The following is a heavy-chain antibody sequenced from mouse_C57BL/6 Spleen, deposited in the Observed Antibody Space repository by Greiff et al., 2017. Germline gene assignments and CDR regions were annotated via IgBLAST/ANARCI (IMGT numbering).Heavy chain of an antibody. V-gene: IGHV5-17*01. CDR1: GFTFSDYG. J-gene: IGHJ2*01. Sequence: DVQLVESGGGLVKPGGSLKLSCAASGFTFSDYGMHWVRQAPEKGLEWVAYISSGSSTIYYADTVKGRFTISRDNAKNTLFLLMTSLRSEDTAMYYCARRPYYCNFDYWGQGTTLTVSS. D-gene: IGHD2-10*01. CDR2: ISSGSSTI. CDR3: ARRPYYCNFDY.